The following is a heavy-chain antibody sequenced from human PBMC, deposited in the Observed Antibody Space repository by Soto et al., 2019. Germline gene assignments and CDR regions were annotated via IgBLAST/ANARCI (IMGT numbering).Heavy chain of an antibody. D-gene: IGHD4-17*01. CDR3: ARDSTVRAFDI. CDR1: GYTFTSYY. CDR2: INPSAGST. Sequence: ASVKVSCKASGYTFTSYYMHWVRQAPGQGLEWMGIINPSAGSTSYAQKFQGRVTMTRDTSTSTVYMELSSLRSEDTAVYYCARDSTVRAFDIWGQGTMVTVSS. V-gene: IGHV1-46*01. J-gene: IGHJ3*02.